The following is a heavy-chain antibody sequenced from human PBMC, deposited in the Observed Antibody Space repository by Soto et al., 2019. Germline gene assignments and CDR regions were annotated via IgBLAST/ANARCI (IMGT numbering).Heavy chain of an antibody. CDR3: AISASYDSLDAFDI. CDR2: ISAYNGNT. J-gene: IGHJ3*02. D-gene: IGHD3-3*01. V-gene: IGHV1-18*01. Sequence: ASVKVSCEASGYTFTSYGISWVRQAPGQGLEWMGWISAYNGNTNYAQKLQGRVTMTTDTSTSTAYMELRSLRSDDSAVYYCAISASYDSLDAFDIWGQGTMVTVSS. CDR1: GYTFTSYG.